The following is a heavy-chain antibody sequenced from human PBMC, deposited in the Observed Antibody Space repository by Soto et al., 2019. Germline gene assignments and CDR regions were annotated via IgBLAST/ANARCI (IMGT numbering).Heavy chain of an antibody. V-gene: IGHV4-59*08. CDR3: ARHSKKTGDFDYYYGMDV. J-gene: IGHJ6*02. CDR2: IYYRGNT. CDR1: GGSMSPYY. Sequence: QVQVKESGPGLVKPSETLSLTCTVSGGSMSPYYWSWIRQAPGKGLEWIANIYYRGNTNYNPSLESRVTISVDTSKNQFSLKLNSVTAADTAVYYCARHSKKTGDFDYYYGMDVWGQGTTVTVSS. D-gene: IGHD7-27*01.